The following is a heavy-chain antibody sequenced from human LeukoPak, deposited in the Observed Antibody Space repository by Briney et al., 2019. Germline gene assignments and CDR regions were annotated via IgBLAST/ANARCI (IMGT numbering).Heavy chain of an antibody. D-gene: IGHD6-13*01. V-gene: IGHV1-18*01. CDR2: ISAYNGNT. Sequence: GASVKVSCKASGYTFTSYGISWVRQAPGQGLEWMGWISAYNGNTNYAQKLQGRVTMTTDTSTSTAYMELSSLRSEDTAVYYCATDRSPGIAAAGYWGQGTLVTVSS. CDR3: ATDRSPGIAAAGY. CDR1: GYTFTSYG. J-gene: IGHJ4*02.